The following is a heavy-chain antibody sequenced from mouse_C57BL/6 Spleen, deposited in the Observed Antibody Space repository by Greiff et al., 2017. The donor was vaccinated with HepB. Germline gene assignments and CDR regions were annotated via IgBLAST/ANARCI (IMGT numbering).Heavy chain of an antibody. V-gene: IGHV5-17*01. Sequence: EVQVVESGGGLVKPGGSLKLSCAASGFTFSDYGMHWVRQAPEKGLEWVAYISSGSSTIYYADTVKGRFTISRDNAKNTLFLQMTSLRSEDTAMYYCARPPLYDGYYEYFDVWGTGTTVTVSS. J-gene: IGHJ1*03. CDR1: GFTFSDYG. CDR3: ARPPLYDGYYEYFDV. D-gene: IGHD2-3*01. CDR2: ISSGSSTI.